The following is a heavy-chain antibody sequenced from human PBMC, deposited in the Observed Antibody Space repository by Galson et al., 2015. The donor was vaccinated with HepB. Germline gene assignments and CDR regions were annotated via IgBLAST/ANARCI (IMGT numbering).Heavy chain of an antibody. Sequence: SLRLSCAASGFNFRFFAMSWVRQAPGKGLEWVSDISGSGRKTNYADSVKGRFTVSRDSSRNTLYLQMSSLTAEDTAIYYCAKDVRGGASGWPDDPWGQGTLVTVSS. J-gene: IGHJ5*02. V-gene: IGHV3-23*01. CDR2: ISGSGRKT. D-gene: IGHD6-19*01. CDR3: AKDVRGGASGWPDDP. CDR1: GFNFRFFA.